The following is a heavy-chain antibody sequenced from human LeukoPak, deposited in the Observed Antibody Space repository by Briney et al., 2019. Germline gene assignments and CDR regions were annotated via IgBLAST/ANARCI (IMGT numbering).Heavy chain of an antibody. CDR3: ARPQEEDGYNYNWAFDY. Sequence: ASVKVSCKASGYTFTSYGISWVRQAPGQGLEWMGWISINNGNTNYAQELQGRVTMTTDTSTTTAYMELRSLRSDDTAVYYCARPQEEDGYNYNWAFDYWGQGTLVTVSS. CDR1: GYTFTSYG. V-gene: IGHV1-18*01. D-gene: IGHD5-24*01. CDR2: ISINNGNT. J-gene: IGHJ4*02.